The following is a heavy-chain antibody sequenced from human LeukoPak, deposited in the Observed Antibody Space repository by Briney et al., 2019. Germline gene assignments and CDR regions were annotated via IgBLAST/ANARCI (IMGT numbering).Heavy chain of an antibody. CDR1: GFTFSSYE. J-gene: IGHJ6*02. Sequence: GGSLRLSCAASGFTFSSYEMNWVRQAPGKGLERVSYISSSGSTIYYADSVKGRFTISRDNAKNSLYLQMNSRRAEDTAVYSCAREAPPQGMNVRGQGTTVTVSS. CDR3: AREAPPQGMNV. V-gene: IGHV3-48*03. CDR2: ISSSGSTI.